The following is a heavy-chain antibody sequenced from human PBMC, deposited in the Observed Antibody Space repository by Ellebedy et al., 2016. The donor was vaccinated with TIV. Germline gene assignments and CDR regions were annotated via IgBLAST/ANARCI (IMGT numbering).Heavy chain of an antibody. V-gene: IGHV1-46*01. CDR2: INPSGGST. CDR1: GYTFTSYY. Sequence: ASVKVSXKASGYTFTSYYMHWVRQAPGQGLEWMGIINPSGGSTSYAQKFQGRVTMTRDTSTSTVYMELSSLRSEDTAVYYCARYSSSGWFDPWGQGTLVTVSS. D-gene: IGHD6-6*01. CDR3: ARYSSSGWFDP. J-gene: IGHJ5*02.